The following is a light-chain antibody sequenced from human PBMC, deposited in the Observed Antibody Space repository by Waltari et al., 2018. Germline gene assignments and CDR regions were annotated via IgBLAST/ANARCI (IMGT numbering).Light chain of an antibody. J-gene: IGKJ4*01. Sequence: DIQMTQSPSSVSASVGDRVTITCRASQVISNWLAWYQQKPGKAPKLLNYATSSLQGGVPSRFSGSGSGADFTLTIISLQPEDFATYYGQQANSFPLTFGGGTRV. V-gene: IGKV1D-12*01. CDR3: QQANSFPLT. CDR2: ATS. CDR1: QVISNW.